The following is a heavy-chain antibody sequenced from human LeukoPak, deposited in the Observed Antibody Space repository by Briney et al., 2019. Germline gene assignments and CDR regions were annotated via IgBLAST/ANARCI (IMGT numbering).Heavy chain of an antibody. Sequence: ASVKVSCKASGGTFSSYAISWVRQAPGQGLEWMGRIIPILGIANYAQKFQGRVTITADKSTSTAYMELSSLRSEDTAVYYCARDGRRYFDWSGGDYWGQGTLVTVSS. CDR1: GGTFSSYA. CDR2: IIPILGIA. D-gene: IGHD3-9*01. V-gene: IGHV1-69*04. J-gene: IGHJ4*02. CDR3: ARDGRRYFDWSGGDY.